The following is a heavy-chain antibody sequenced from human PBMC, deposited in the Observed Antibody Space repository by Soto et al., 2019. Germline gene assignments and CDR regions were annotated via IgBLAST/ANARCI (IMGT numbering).Heavy chain of an antibody. V-gene: IGHV3-23*01. CDR2: ISGSGGST. CDR1: GFTFGSYA. D-gene: IGHD6-19*01. CDR3: AKDQGSGWYYDYYYGMDV. Sequence: EVQLLESGGGLVQPGGSLRLSCAASGFTFGSYAMSWVRQAPGKGLEWVSAISGSGGSTYYADSVKGRFTISRDNSKNTLYLQMNSLRAEDTAVYYCAKDQGSGWYYDYYYGMDVWGQGTTVTVSS. J-gene: IGHJ6*02.